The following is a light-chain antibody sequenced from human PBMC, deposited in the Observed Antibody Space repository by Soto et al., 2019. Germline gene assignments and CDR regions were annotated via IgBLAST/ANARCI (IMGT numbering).Light chain of an antibody. J-gene: IGKJ2*01. V-gene: IGKV4-1*01. CDR1: QSVLYSSNNKNY. Sequence: DIVMTQSPDSLAVSLGERATINCKSSQSVLYSSNNKNYLAWYQQKPGQPPKLLIYWASTRESGVPDRFSGSGSGTDFTLTSSLQAEDVAVYYCQQYYSTPHTFGQGTKLEIK. CDR3: QQYYSTPHT. CDR2: WAS.